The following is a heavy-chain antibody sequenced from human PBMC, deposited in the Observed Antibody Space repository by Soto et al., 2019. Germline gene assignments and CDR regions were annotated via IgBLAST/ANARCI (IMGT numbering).Heavy chain of an antibody. CDR3: ARSSGYYPTFDY. D-gene: IGHD3-22*01. V-gene: IGHV1-46*01. CDR1: GYTFTSYY. Sequence: ASVKVSCKASGYTFTSYYMHWVRQAPGQGLEWMGIINPSGGTTTYAQKFQGRVTMTWDTSTSTVYMELSSLTPEDTALYYCARSSGYYPTFDYWGQGTLVTVSS. CDR2: INPSGGTT. J-gene: IGHJ4*02.